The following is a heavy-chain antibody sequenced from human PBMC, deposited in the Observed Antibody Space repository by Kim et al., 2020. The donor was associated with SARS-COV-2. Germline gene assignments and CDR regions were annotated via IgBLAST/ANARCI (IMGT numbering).Heavy chain of an antibody. Sequence: GGSLRLSCAASGFTFSSYGMHWVRQAPGKGLEWVAVISYDGSNKYYADSVKGRFTISRDNSKNTLYLQMNSLRAEDTAVYYCAKDRVEYNIPRGFIAAAPFYYYYGMDVWGQGTTVTVSS. J-gene: IGHJ6*02. CDR2: ISYDGSNK. CDR3: AKDRVEYNIPRGFIAAAPFYYYYGMDV. CDR1: GFTFSSYG. V-gene: IGHV3-30*18. D-gene: IGHD6-13*01.